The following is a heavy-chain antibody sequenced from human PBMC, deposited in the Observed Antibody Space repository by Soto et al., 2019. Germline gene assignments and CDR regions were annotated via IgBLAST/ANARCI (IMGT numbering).Heavy chain of an antibody. J-gene: IGHJ6*02. CDR2: FDPEDGET. D-gene: IGHD1-1*01. CDR1: GYTPTELS. Sequence: ASVKVFCKVSGYTPTELSMHWVRQAPGKGLEWMGGFDPEDGETIYAQKFQGRVTMTEDTSTDTAYMELGSLRSEDTAVYYCATARESTNEYYYYYYGMDVWGQGTTVTVSS. CDR3: ATARESTNEYYYYYYGMDV. V-gene: IGHV1-24*01.